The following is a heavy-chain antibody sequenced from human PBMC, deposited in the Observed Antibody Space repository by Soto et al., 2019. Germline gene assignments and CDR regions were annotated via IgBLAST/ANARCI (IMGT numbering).Heavy chain of an antibody. D-gene: IGHD4-17*01. CDR1: GGSISSYY. Sequence: QVQLQESGPGLVKPSETLSLTCTVSGGSISSYYWSWIRQPPGKGLEWIGYIYYSGSTNYNPSLRSRVTISVDTSKNQFSLKLSSVTAADTAVYYCASMNTVTTLINYWGQGTLVTVSS. CDR3: ASMNTVTTLINY. J-gene: IGHJ4*02. CDR2: IYYSGST. V-gene: IGHV4-59*01.